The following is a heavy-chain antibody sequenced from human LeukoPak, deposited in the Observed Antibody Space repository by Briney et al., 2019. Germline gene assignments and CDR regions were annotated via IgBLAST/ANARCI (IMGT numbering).Heavy chain of an antibody. Sequence: PGGSLRLSCAASGFTFSSYEMNWVRQAPGKGLEWVANIKKDGSDKYYVDSVKGRFTISRDNAKTSLYLQMNSLRAEDTAVYSCARHLSGVTGYTYGRGIDYWGQGTLVTVSS. CDR2: IKKDGSDK. D-gene: IGHD5-18*01. CDR3: ARHLSGVTGYTYGRGIDY. V-gene: IGHV3-7*01. CDR1: GFTFSSYE. J-gene: IGHJ4*02.